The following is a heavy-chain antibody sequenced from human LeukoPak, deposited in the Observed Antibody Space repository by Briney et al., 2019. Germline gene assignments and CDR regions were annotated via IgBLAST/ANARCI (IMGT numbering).Heavy chain of an antibody. D-gene: IGHD2-2*01. CDR2: IIPIFGTA. CDR1: GGTFISYA. J-gene: IGHJ4*02. V-gene: IGHV1-69*05. Sequence: ASVKVSRKASGGTFISYAISWVRQAPGQGLEWMGGIIPIFGTANYAQKFQGRVTMTTDTSTSTVYMELTSLRFEDTAVYYCARAVVPTAISAYYFDYWGQGTLVTVSS. CDR3: ARAVVPTAISAYYFDY.